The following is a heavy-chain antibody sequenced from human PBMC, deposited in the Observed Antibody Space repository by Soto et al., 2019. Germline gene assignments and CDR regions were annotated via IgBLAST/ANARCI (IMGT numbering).Heavy chain of an antibody. D-gene: IGHD2-15*01. J-gene: IGHJ5*02. CDR1: GYTFTSYW. V-gene: IGHV5-51*01. CDR2: IYPSDSDI. CDR3: VRSGTSSGRFSDP. Sequence: PGESLKISCKGSGYTFTSYWIGWVRQMPGEGLEWMGVIYPSDSDIRYSPSFQGKVTISADKSITTAYLQWSSLKAADTAMYYCVRSGTSSGRFSDPWGQGTLVTVSS.